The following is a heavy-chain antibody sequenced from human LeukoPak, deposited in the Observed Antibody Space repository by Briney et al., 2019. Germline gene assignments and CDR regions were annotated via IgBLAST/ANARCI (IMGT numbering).Heavy chain of an antibody. CDR2: IKQDESEK. Sequence: GWSLRLSCVASGFTFTNYWMFWVRQSPGKGRKWVANIKQDESEKYYVDSVKGRFTISRDNAKNSLYLQMNSLRAADTAVYYCARDPTSYRSGWYMRYWGQGTLVTVSS. V-gene: IGHV3-7*01. CDR1: GFTFTNYW. D-gene: IGHD6-19*01. J-gene: IGHJ4*02. CDR3: ARDPTSYRSGWYMRY.